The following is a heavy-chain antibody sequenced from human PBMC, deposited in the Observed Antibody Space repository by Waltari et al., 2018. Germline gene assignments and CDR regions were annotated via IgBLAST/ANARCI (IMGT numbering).Heavy chain of an antibody. V-gene: IGHV3-33*01. CDR1: GFTFSSYG. CDR3: ARNMGDYYDSSGYPFDY. D-gene: IGHD3-22*01. Sequence: QVQLVESGGGVVQPGRSLRLSCAASGFTFSSYGMHWVRQAPGKGLEWVAVILYDGSNKYYADSVKGRFTISRDNSKNTLYLQMNSLRAEDTAVYYCARNMGDYYDSSGYPFDYWGQGTLVTVSS. CDR2: ILYDGSNK. J-gene: IGHJ4*02.